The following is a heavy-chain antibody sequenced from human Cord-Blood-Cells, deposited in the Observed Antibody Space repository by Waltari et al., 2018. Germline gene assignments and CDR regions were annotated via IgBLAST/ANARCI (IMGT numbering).Heavy chain of an antibody. V-gene: IGHV4-34*01. CDR2: INHSGST. CDR1: GGYFSGYS. Sequence: QVQLPQWGAGLLKPSETLSLTCAVYGGYFSGYSWSWLRQPPGKGLEWIGEINHSGSTNYNPSLKSRVTISVDTSKNQFSLKLSSVTAADTAVYYCARVYYDYVYGMDVWGQGTTVTVSS. D-gene: IGHD3-16*01. J-gene: IGHJ6*02. CDR3: ARVYYDYVYGMDV.